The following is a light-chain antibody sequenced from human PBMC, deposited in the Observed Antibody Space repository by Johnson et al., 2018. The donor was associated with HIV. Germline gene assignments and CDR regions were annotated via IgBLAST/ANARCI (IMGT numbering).Light chain of an antibody. J-gene: IGLJ1*01. CDR3: GTWDSSLSAYV. CDR2: NND. CDR1: RSNIGNNY. V-gene: IGLV1-51*01. Sequence: QPVLTQPPSVSAAPGQKVTISCSGSRSNIGNNYVSWYLQFPGTAPKLLISNNDKRPSGIPDRFSGSRSGTSATLGITGLQTGDEADYYCGTWDSSLSAYVFGTGTNVTV.